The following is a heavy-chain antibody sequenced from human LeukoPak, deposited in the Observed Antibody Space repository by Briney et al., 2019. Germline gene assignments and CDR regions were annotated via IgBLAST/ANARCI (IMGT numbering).Heavy chain of an antibody. CDR1: GFTFSSYV. CDR3: VKELGPFTGFDN. V-gene: IGHV3-33*06. CDR2: IWSNGRNK. J-gene: IGHJ4*02. Sequence: GGSLRLSCAASGFTFSSYVMHWVRQAPGKGLEWVAVIWSNGRNKYYADSVKGRFTISRDNSKNTLDLEMISLRADDTAIYYCVKELGPFTGFDNWGQGTLVTVSS. D-gene: IGHD3-16*01.